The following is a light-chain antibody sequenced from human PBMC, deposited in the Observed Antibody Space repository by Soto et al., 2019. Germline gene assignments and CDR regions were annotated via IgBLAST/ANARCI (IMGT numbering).Light chain of an antibody. J-gene: IGKJ2*01. Sequence: DIQMTQSPSSLSVSVGDRVTITCRASQSISTYLNWYQKKPGKAPKLLIYDSSRLESGVPSRFSGSGSGTDFTLTISSLQPEDSAAYYCQQSYSTHQYTFGQGTKLEIK. CDR2: DSS. CDR1: QSISTY. V-gene: IGKV1-39*01. CDR3: QQSYSTHQYT.